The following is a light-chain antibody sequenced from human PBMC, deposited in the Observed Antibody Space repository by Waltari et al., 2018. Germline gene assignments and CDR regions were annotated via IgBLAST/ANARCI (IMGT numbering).Light chain of an antibody. CDR1: STDIGSYDL. CDR3: SSYTTDATHVL. CDR2: AVP. Sequence: QSALTQPASVSGSPGQSVTISCTGASTDIGSYDLVSWYRHVPGKSPPVIIYAVPKRTSDISDRPSGSKSGNTASLTISGLRAEDEADYYCSSYTTDATHVLFGGGTKLTVL. V-gene: IGLV2-23*02. J-gene: IGLJ2*01.